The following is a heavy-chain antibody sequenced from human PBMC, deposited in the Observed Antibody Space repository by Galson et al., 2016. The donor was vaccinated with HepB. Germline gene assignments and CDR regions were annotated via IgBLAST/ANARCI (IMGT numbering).Heavy chain of an antibody. V-gene: IGHV1-69*13. J-gene: IGHJ6*02. CDR1: RDTFSSYA. CDR2: VIPIFGAR. D-gene: IGHD3-3*01. Sequence: SVKVSCKASRDTFSSYAISWVRQAPGQGLEWMGGVIPIFGARNSAQKFQGRVMITADESTSTAYMELSSLRSEDTAVYYCARGRGGVVVTGGSYYYGMDVWGQGTLVIVSS. CDR3: ARGRGGVVVTGGSYYYGMDV.